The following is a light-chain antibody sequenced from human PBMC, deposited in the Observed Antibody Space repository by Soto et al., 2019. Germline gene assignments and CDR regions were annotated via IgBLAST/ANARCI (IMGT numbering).Light chain of an antibody. CDR1: QSISTY. CDR3: QQSYSTPPT. Sequence: DIQMTQSPSSLSASVGDRVTITCRTSQSISTYLNWYQQKPGKDPKLRTYGVFSLESGDPSRFSGGGSGTDFKLTNSSLQPEDVAVDYCQQSYSTPPTFGQGTKVEIK. J-gene: IGKJ2*01. V-gene: IGKV1-39*01. CDR2: GVF.